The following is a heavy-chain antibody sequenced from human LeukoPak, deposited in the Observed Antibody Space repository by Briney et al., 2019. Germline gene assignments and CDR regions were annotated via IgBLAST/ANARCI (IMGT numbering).Heavy chain of an antibody. J-gene: IGHJ4*02. CDR3: TRGQWALDC. Sequence: SETLSLTCTIFGASTSDYYWSWVRQPPWKGLEWIGYIHHTGSFDYNPSLNSRATISLNTSKNQFSLKLTSVTAADTAVYYCTRGQWALDCWGRGPLVTVPS. CDR2: IHHTGSF. D-gene: IGHD1-26*01. CDR1: GASTSDYY. V-gene: IGHV4-59*01.